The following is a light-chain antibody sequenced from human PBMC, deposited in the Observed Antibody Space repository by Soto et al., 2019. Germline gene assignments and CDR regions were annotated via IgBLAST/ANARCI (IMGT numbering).Light chain of an antibody. J-gene: IGKJ4*01. Sequence: DSQMTQSPSTLSASVGDRVTITCRASQSISNYLAWYQQKPGKAPKLLIYKASTLESGVPSRFSGSGSGTDFTVAICSLQPDDFATYYCQKYNTHFGGGTKVEMK. CDR1: QSISNY. V-gene: IGKV1-5*03. CDR3: QKYNTH. CDR2: KAS.